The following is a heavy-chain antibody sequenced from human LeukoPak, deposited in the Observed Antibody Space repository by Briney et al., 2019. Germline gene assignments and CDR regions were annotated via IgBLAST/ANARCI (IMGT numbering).Heavy chain of an antibody. V-gene: IGHV3-48*04. CDR1: GFTFSSYA. CDR2: ISDTSITK. CDR3: ATALDYDDSRDY. D-gene: IGHD4-17*01. Sequence: SGGSLRLSCAASGFTFSSYAMSWVRQAPGKGLEWVSYISDTSITKYYGDSVKGRFTISRDNAKNSLHLQMNSLRAEDTAVYYCATALDYDDSRDYWGQGTLVTVSS. J-gene: IGHJ4*02.